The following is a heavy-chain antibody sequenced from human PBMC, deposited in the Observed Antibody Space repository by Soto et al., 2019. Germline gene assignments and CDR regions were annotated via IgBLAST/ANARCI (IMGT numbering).Heavy chain of an antibody. V-gene: IGHV4-39*01. J-gene: IGHJ4*02. CDR1: RGSISSSSFY. CDR2: IYYSGST. D-gene: IGHD3-22*01. CDR3: ARLRHYYHRSAYYPTSYFDY. Sequence: XGTLSLSCTVSRGSISSSSFYWGWIRQPPGKGLEWIGSIYYSGSTYYNPSLKSRVTISVDTSKNQFSLKLSSVTAADTAVYYCARLRHYYHRSAYYPTSYFDYWGQGTLVTVSS.